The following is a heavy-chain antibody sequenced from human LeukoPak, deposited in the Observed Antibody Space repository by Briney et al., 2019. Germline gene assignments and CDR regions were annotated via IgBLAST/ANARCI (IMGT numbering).Heavy chain of an antibody. CDR3: ARDRGLRFLEWLPRSRWFDP. Sequence: PSETLSLTCAVYGGSFSGYYWSWIRQPPGKGLEWIGEINHSGSTNYNPSLKSRVTISVDTSKNQFSLKLSSVTAADTAVYYCARDRGLRFLEWLPRSRWFDPWGQGTLVTVSS. J-gene: IGHJ5*02. D-gene: IGHD3-3*01. CDR2: INHSGST. V-gene: IGHV4-34*01. CDR1: GGSFSGYY.